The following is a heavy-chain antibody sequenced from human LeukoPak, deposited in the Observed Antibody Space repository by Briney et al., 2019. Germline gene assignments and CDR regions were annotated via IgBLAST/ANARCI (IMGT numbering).Heavy chain of an antibody. J-gene: IGHJ3*01. D-gene: IGHD3-22*01. Sequence: GESLKISCKGSGYSFTSYWISWVRQMPGKGLEWMGRIDPSDSYTNYGPSFEGHVTISADKSSSTAYLHWSSLEASDTAMYFCARHVCYYDYSGYYYGLWGQGTMVTVSS. CDR3: ARHVCYYDYSGYYYGL. CDR1: GYSFTSYW. CDR2: IDPSDSYT. V-gene: IGHV5-10-1*01.